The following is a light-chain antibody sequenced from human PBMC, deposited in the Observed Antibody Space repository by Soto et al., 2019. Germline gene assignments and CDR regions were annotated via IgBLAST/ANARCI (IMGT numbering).Light chain of an antibody. CDR3: HQYNHWLTWT. CDR2: SAS. Sequence: VLTQSPGTLSLSPGERAPLSCRASQSVSSKLAWYQQRPGQAPRLLIYSASTRATGIPARFSGSGSGTEFTLTISSLQSEDFAVYYCHQYNHWLTWTFGQGTKVDIK. J-gene: IGKJ1*01. CDR1: QSVSSK. V-gene: IGKV3-15*01.